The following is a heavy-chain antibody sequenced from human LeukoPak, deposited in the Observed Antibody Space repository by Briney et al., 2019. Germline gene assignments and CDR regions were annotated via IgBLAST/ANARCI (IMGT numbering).Heavy chain of an antibody. CDR3: ARVSVRQWLPSR. V-gene: IGHV4-4*08. CDR1: GGSISSYY. CDR2: IYTSGST. J-gene: IGHJ4*02. Sequence: SETLSLTCTVSGGSISSYYWSWIRQPPGKGLEWIGRIYTSGSTNYNPSLKSRVTISVDTSKNQFSLKLSSVTAADTAVYYCARVSVRQWLPSRWGQGTLVTVSS. D-gene: IGHD6-19*01.